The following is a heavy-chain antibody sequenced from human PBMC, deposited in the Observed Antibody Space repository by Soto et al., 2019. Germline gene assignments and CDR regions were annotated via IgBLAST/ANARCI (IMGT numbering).Heavy chain of an antibody. CDR1: GFTFSSYW. V-gene: IGHV3-7*01. CDR3: AREGYRKYSCYGMDV. Sequence: PGGSLRLSCAASGFTFSSYWMSWVRQAPGKGLEWVANIKQDGSEKYYVDSVKGRFTISRDNAKNSLYLQMNSLRAEDTAVYYCAREGYRKYSCYGMDVWGQGTTVTVSS. D-gene: IGHD5-18*01. J-gene: IGHJ6*02. CDR2: IKQDGSEK.